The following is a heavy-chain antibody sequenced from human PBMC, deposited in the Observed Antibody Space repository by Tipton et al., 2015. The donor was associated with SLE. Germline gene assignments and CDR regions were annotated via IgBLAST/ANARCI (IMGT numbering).Heavy chain of an antibody. D-gene: IGHD5-18*01. CDR2: IWYDGSNK. CDR3: ARDLGYSYGDAFDI. J-gene: IGHJ3*02. Sequence: SLRLSCAASGFTFSSYGMHWVRQAPGKGLEWVAVIWYDGSNKYYADSVKGRFTISRDNSKNTLYLQMNSLRAEDTAVYYCARDLGYSYGDAFDIWGQGTMVTVSS. CDR1: GFTFSSYG. V-gene: IGHV3-33*01.